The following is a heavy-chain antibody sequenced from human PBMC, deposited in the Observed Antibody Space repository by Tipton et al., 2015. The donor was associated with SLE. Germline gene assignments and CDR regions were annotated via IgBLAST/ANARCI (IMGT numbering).Heavy chain of an antibody. CDR2: ISSSSSYT. J-gene: IGHJ6*02. CDR3: ARDERDFWSYYGMDV. Sequence: SLRLSCAASGFTFSDYYMSWIRQAPGKGLEWVSYISSSSSYTNYADSVKGRFTISGDNAKNSLYLQMNSLRAEDTAVYYRARDERDFWSYYGMDVWGQGTTVTVSS. V-gene: IGHV3-11*05. D-gene: IGHD3-3*01. CDR1: GFTFSDYY.